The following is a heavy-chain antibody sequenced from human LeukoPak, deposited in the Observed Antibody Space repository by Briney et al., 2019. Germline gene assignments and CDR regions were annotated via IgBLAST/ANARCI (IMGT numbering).Heavy chain of an antibody. Sequence: SETLSLTCTVSGGSISSSRYYWGWIRQPPGKGLEWIGSIYYSGSTYYNPSLKSRVTISVDTSKNQFSLKLSSVTAADTAVYYCARRPYSSSWYVPWGQGTLVTVSS. V-gene: IGHV4-39*01. J-gene: IGHJ5*02. CDR3: ARRPYSSSWYVP. CDR1: GGSISSSRYY. CDR2: IYYSGST. D-gene: IGHD6-13*01.